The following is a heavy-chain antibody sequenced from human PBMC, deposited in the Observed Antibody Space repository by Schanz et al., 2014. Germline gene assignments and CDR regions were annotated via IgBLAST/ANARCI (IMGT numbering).Heavy chain of an antibody. Sequence: QVQLQESGPGLVKPSQTLSLTCTVSGVSIRSGTYYWSWIRQPAGKALEWVGRVFPNGITNYNPSLKIRATISLDTAKIQFSRTLSSLTAADTAVYYCARDTTWRLDLWGRGTLVTVSS. J-gene: IGHJ2*01. CDR3: ARDTTWRLDL. CDR2: VFPNGIT. D-gene: IGHD1-1*01. V-gene: IGHV4-61*02. CDR1: GVSIRSGTYY.